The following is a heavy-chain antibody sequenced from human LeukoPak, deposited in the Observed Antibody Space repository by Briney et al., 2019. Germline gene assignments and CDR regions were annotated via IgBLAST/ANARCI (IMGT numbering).Heavy chain of an antibody. CDR2: INPNSGDT. D-gene: IGHD6-13*01. CDR3: ARDPQFSYSSSWYDH. CDR1: GYTFTSYY. J-gene: IGHJ5*02. V-gene: IGHV1-2*02. Sequence: ASVKVSCKASGYTFTSYYMHWVRQAPGQGLEWMGWINPNSGDTNYAQKFQGRVTMTRDTSVSTAYMELSRLRSDDTAVYYCARDPQFSYSSSWYDHWGQGTLVTVSS.